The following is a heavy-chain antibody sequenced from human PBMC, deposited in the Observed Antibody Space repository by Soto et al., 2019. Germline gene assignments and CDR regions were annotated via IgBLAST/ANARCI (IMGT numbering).Heavy chain of an antibody. CDR1: GFSFSNYA. Sequence: PGGSVRLSCAASGFSFSNYAETWVRQAPGKGLEWVSTTSGSGGSTYYADSAKGRFTIPRDNSKNTLYQQINSMSSEDTAVYYIAKDKGSNCYEIDYWGQGTLVTVSS. CDR3: AKDKGSNCYEIDY. V-gene: IGHV3-23*01. D-gene: IGHD2-21*01. J-gene: IGHJ4*02. CDR2: TSGSGGST.